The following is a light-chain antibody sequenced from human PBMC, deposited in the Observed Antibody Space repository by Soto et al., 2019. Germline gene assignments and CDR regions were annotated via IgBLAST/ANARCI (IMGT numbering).Light chain of an antibody. V-gene: IGLV4-69*01. CDR2: LDSDGSH. Sequence: QLVLTQSPSASASLGASVKLTCTLSSGHSSYAIAWQQQQPEKGPRYLMKLDSDGSHTKGDAIPDRFSGSSSGAERYLTISSLQSEDEADYYCQTWGTGSHVVFGGGTKLTVL. CDR1: SGHSSYA. J-gene: IGLJ2*01. CDR3: QTWGTGSHVV.